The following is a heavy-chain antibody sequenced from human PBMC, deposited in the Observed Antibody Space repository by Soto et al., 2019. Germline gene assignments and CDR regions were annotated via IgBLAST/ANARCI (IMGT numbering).Heavy chain of an antibody. D-gene: IGHD6-13*01. V-gene: IGHV1-18*04. Sequence: GASVKVSCKASGYTFSSYGISWVRQAPGQGLEWMGWISAYNGNTNYAQKLQRRVTMTTDTSTSTAYMELRSLRSDDTAVYYCARDSVSDLKLYSSSWYGNWSDPWG. J-gene: IGHJ5*02. CDR2: ISAYNGNT. CDR1: GYTFSSYG. CDR3: ARDSVSDLKLYSSSWYGNWSDP.